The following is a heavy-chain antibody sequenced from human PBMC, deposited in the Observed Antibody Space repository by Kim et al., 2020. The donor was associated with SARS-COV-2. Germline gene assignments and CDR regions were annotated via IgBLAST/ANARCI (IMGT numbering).Heavy chain of an antibody. CDR1: GGSISSSNYY. CDR2: IYYSGST. D-gene: IGHD6-13*01. CDR3: ARDTVAAAGTFSVDY. J-gene: IGHJ4*02. V-gene: IGHV4-39*07. Sequence: SETLSLTCTVSGGSISSSNYYWGWIRQPPEKGLEWIGSIYYSGSTYYNPSLKSRVTMSVDTSKNQFSLKLSSVTAADTAFYYCARDTVAAAGTFSVDYWGQGTLVTVSS.